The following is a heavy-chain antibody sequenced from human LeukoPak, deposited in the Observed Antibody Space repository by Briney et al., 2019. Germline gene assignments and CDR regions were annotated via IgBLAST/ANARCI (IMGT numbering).Heavy chain of an antibody. V-gene: IGHV3-48*02. CDR1: GFTFSTYS. J-gene: IGHJ6*03. CDR2: IGSSGSTM. CDR3: TRGRFYMDV. Sequence: PGGSLRLSCAASGFTFSTYSMNWVRQAPGKGLEWVSYIGSSGSTMYYADSVKGRFTISRDNAKNSLYLQMNSLRDEDTAVYFCTRGRFYMDVWGKGTTVTVSS.